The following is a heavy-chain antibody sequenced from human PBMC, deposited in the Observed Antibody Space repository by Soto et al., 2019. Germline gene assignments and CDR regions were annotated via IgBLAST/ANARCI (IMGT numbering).Heavy chain of an antibody. CDR2: INPGNGNT. J-gene: IGHJ3*02. D-gene: IGHD7-27*01. V-gene: IGHV1-3*01. CDR1: GYTFTSYA. CDR3: ARWRLGITEENAFDI. Sequence: QVPLVQSGAEVKKPGASVKVSCKASGYTFTSYAMHWVRQAPGQRLEWMGWINPGNGNTKYSQKFQGRVTITRDTSASTAYMELSSLRSEETAVYYCARWRLGITEENAFDIWGQGTMVTVSS.